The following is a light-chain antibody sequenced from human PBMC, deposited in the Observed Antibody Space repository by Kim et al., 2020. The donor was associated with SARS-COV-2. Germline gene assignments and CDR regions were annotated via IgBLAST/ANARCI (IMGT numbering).Light chain of an antibody. CDR1: ELGDRY. V-gene: IGLV3-1*01. CDR2: QDD. CDR3: QAWDSSTYV. J-gene: IGLJ1*01. Sequence: SPGQTASFTCSGSELGDRYFSWYQQKPGQSPILVIYQDDRRPSGIPERFSGSNSGNTATLTISGTQVMDDADYYCQAWDSSTYVFGTGTKVTVL.